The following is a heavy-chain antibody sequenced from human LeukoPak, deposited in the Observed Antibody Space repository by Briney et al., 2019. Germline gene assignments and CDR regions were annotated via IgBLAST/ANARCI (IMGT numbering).Heavy chain of an antibody. CDR3: AKGEINRSDRFDY. CDR1: GFTFTDYG. D-gene: IGHD1-14*01. V-gene: IGHV3-30*02. Sequence: GGSLRLSCAASGFTFTDYGIHWVRQAPGKGLEWVAFIRYDASNKYYADSVKGRFTISRDNSKNTLYLQMNSLIAEDTAVYYCAKGEINRSDRFDYWGQGTLVTVSS. J-gene: IGHJ4*02. CDR2: IRYDASNK.